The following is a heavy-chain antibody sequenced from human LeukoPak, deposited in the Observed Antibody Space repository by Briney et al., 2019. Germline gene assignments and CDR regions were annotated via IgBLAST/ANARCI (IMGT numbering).Heavy chain of an antibody. Sequence: ETLSLTCTVSGGSISSYYWSWIRQPPGKGLEWIGYIYYSGSTNYNPSLKSRVTISVDTSKNQFSLKLSSVTAADTAVYYCARASAAAAFDYWGQGTLVTVSS. D-gene: IGHD6-13*01. V-gene: IGHV4-59*01. J-gene: IGHJ4*02. CDR1: GGSISSYY. CDR2: IYYSGST. CDR3: ARASAAAAFDY.